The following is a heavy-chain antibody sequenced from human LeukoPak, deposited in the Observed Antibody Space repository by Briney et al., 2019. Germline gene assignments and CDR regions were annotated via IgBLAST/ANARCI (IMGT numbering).Heavy chain of an antibody. CDR2: ITPSGDGT. CDR3: ARDSPVATW. Sequence: GGSLRLSCAASGFTFSSRGMSWVRQAPGKGLEWVSSITPSGDGTYYAASVKGRFTISRYNSKNTLYLQMDSLRADDTAKYYCARDSPVATWWGQGTLVTVSS. V-gene: IGHV3-23*01. D-gene: IGHD1-26*01. J-gene: IGHJ4*02. CDR1: GFTFSSRG.